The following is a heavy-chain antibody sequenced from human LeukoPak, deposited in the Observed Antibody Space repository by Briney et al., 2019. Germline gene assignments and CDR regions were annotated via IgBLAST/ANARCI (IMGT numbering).Heavy chain of an antibody. Sequence: GASVKVSCKASGYTFTSYDINWVRQATGQGLEWMGWMNPNSGNTGYAQKFQGRVTMTRNTSITTAYMELSSLRSEDTAVYYCARGKLLRYFDWLTRLRENWFDPWGQGTLVTVSS. CDR1: GYTFTSYD. CDR2: MNPNSGNT. J-gene: IGHJ5*02. V-gene: IGHV1-8*01. D-gene: IGHD3-9*01. CDR3: ARGKLLRYFDWLTRLRENWFDP.